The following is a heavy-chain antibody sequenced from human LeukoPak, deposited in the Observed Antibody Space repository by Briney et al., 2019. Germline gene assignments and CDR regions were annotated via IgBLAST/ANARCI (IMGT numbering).Heavy chain of an antibody. CDR1: GFTFSSYG. CDR3: AKGYYYDSSGHFDY. V-gene: IGHV3-30*02. Sequence: PGGSLRLSCAASGFTFSSYGMHWVRQTPGKGLEWVAFIRYDGSNKYYADSVKGRFTISRDNSKNTLYLQMNSLRAEDTAVYYCAKGYYYDSSGHFDYWGQGTLVTVSS. CDR2: IRYDGSNK. J-gene: IGHJ4*02. D-gene: IGHD3-22*01.